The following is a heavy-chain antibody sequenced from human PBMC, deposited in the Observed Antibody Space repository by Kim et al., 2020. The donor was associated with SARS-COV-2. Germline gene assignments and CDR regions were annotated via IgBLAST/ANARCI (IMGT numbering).Heavy chain of an antibody. D-gene: IGHD3-10*01. J-gene: IGHJ4*02. CDR3: ARGPYYYGSGVYGYFDY. Sequence: GGSLRLSCAASGFTFSNYWMSWVRQAPGKGLEWVANIKQDESEKYYVDSVKGRFTVSRDNAKNSLYLQMSSLRAEETAVYYCARGPYYYGSGVYGYFDYWGQGTLVTVSS. CDR1: GFTFSNYW. CDR2: IKQDESEK. V-gene: IGHV3-7*01.